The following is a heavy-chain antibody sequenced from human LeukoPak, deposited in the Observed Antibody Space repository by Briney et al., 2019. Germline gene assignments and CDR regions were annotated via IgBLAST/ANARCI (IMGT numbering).Heavy chain of an antibody. Sequence: SETRSLTCTVSGGSISSSSYYWGWIRQPPGKGLEWIGSIYYSGSTYYNPSLKSRVTISVDTSKNQFSLKLSSVTAADTAVYYCARGDGTTLRYLYYFDYWGQGTLVTVSS. J-gene: IGHJ4*02. V-gene: IGHV4-39*07. CDR1: GGSISSSSYY. CDR2: IYYSGST. D-gene: IGHD3-9*01. CDR3: ARGDGTTLRYLYYFDY.